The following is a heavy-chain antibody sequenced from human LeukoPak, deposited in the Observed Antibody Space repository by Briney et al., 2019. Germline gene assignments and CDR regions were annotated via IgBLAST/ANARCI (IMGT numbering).Heavy chain of an antibody. D-gene: IGHD5-24*01. V-gene: IGHV5-51*01. CDR1: GYSFTSYW. Sequence: GASLKISCTGSGYSFTSYWIGWVRQMPGKGLEWIGIIYPGDSDTRYSPSFQGQVTISADKSISTAYLQWSSLKASDTAMYYCARQREHPNWFDPWGQGTLVTVSS. CDR3: ARQREHPNWFDP. J-gene: IGHJ5*02. CDR2: IYPGDSDT.